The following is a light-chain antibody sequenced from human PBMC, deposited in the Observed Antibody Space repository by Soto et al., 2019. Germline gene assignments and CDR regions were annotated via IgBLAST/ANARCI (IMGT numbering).Light chain of an antibody. Sequence: DIQMTQSPSSLSASVGDRVTITCQASQDITNFLDWYQQKPGKPPKLLIYGASTLETGVPSRFIGSGSRTDFTFTISSLQPEDIATYYCQQHDVLPYTFGQGTKLEIK. CDR2: GAS. CDR1: QDITNF. V-gene: IGKV1-33*01. CDR3: QQHDVLPYT. J-gene: IGKJ2*01.